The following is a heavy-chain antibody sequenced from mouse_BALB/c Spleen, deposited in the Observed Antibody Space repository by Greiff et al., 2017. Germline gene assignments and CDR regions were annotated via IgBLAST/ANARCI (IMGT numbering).Heavy chain of an antibody. CDR3: ARRPYYRYDGPFAY. J-gene: IGHJ3*01. Sequence: QVQLKESGAELMKPGASVKISCKATGYTFSSYWIEWVKQRPGHGLEWIGEILPGSGSTNYNEKFKGKATFTADTSSNTAYMQLSSLTSEDSAVYYCARRPYYRYDGPFAYWGQGTLVTVSA. CDR2: ILPGSGST. D-gene: IGHD2-14*01. CDR1: GYTFSSYW. V-gene: IGHV1-9*01.